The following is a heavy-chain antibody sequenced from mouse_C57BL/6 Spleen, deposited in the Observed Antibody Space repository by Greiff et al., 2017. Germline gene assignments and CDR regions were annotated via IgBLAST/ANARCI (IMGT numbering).Heavy chain of an antibody. CDR3: ARGPRYDGYLGDY. V-gene: IGHV1-80*01. J-gene: IGHJ2*01. CDR2: IYPGDGDT. Sequence: QVQLKESGAELVKPGASVKISCKASGYAFSSYWMTWVKRRPGEGLEWIGQIYPGDGDTNYNGKFKGKATLTADKSSSTAYMQRSSLTSEDSAVYFCARGPRYDGYLGDYGGQGTTLTVSS. CDR1: GYAFSSYW. D-gene: IGHD2-3*01.